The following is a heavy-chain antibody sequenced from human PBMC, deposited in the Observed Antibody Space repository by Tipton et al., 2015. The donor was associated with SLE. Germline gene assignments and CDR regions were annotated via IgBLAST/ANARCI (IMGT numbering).Heavy chain of an antibody. CDR1: GFTFSSYS. D-gene: IGHD4-17*01. Sequence: SLRLSCAASGFTFSSYSMNWVRQAPGKGLEWVSYISSSSSTIYYADSVKGRFTISRDNAKNSLYLQMNSLRPEDMAFYYCAKDRNYGDYLGFDSWGQGTLVTVSS. V-gene: IGHV3-48*04. CDR2: ISSSSSTI. CDR3: AKDRNYGDYLGFDS. J-gene: IGHJ5*01.